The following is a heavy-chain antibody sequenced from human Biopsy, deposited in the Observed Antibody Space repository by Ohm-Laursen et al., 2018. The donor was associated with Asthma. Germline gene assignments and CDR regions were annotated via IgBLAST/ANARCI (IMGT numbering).Heavy chain of an antibody. D-gene: IGHD3-3*01. CDR2: VSYDGGVA. J-gene: IGHJ4*02. CDR3: SKRRGYSDLTDFDH. V-gene: IGHV3-30*18. CDR1: GFVFRSHA. Sequence: SLRLSCTASGFVFRSHAMHWVRQAPGKGLEWVAVVSYDGGVAHYADSMKGRFTISRDNAKSTLYLQMNRLRTDDTAVYYCSKRRGYSDLTDFDHWGQGTLVTVSS.